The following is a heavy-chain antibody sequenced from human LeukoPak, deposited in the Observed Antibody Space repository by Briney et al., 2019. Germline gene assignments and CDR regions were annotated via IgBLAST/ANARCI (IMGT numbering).Heavy chain of an antibody. Sequence: PRGSLRLSCAASGFTFSDYYMSWIRQAPGKGLEWVSYISSSSSYTNYADSVKGRFTISRDNAKNSLYLQMNSLRAEDTAVYYCARSLIVANPLDVWGKGTTVTVSS. CDR3: ARSLIVANPLDV. V-gene: IGHV3-11*06. CDR2: ISSSSSYT. D-gene: IGHD5-12*01. CDR1: GFTFSDYY. J-gene: IGHJ6*04.